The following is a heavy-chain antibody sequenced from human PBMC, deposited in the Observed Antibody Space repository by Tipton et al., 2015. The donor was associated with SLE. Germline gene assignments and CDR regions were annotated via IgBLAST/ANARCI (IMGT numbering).Heavy chain of an antibody. J-gene: IGHJ4*02. V-gene: IGHV4-4*02. CDR1: GDSISTTNW. CDR3: ATSGDLWSGYFDF. Sequence: TLSLTCAVSGDSISTTNWWTWVRQPPGKGLEWIGEIYHNGGTNYSPSLKSRVSISVDRSKMQFSLDLTSVTAADTAVYYCATSGDLWSGYFDFWGQGILVTVSS. CDR2: IYHNGGT. D-gene: IGHD3-3*01.